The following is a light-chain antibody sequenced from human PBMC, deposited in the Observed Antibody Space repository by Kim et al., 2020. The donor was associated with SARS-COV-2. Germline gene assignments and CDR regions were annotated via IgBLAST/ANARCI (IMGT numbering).Light chain of an antibody. J-gene: IGLJ3*02. V-gene: IGLV7-43*01. CDR1: TGEVTSGYN. CDR3: LLSCGGAWV. CDR2: SAS. Sequence: GGRVTLTCACSTGEVTSGYNPTWFQQKPGQAPTALIYSASNKHSWTPARFSGSLLGGKAALTLSGVQPEDEAEYYCLLSCGGAWVFGGGTKLTVL.